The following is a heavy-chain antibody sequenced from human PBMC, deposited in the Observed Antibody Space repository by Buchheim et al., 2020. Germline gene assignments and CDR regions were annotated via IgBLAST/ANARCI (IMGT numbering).Heavy chain of an antibody. CDR2: ISGSGGST. D-gene: IGHD5-24*01. J-gene: IGHJ4*02. CDR1: RFTFSSYA. Sequence: EVQLLESGGGLVQPGGSLRLSCAASRFTFSSYAMSWVRQAPGRGLEWVSAISGSGGSTCYADSVKGRFTISRDNSQNTLYLQMNSLRAEDTAVYYCAKDLPKDGWLQFYFEYWGQGTL. V-gene: IGHV3-23*01. CDR3: AKDLPKDGWLQFYFEY.